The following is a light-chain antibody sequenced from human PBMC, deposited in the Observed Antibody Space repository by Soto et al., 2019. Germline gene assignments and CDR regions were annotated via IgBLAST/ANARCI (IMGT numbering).Light chain of an antibody. CDR1: QSVSSSY. J-gene: IGKJ4*01. Sequence: EVVFTQSPGTLSLSPGERATLSCRASQSVSSSYLAWCQQKLGQAPRLLIYDASNRDTGIPARFSGSGAGTDCTRPISSLEPEDVGVDSCQQHHTWPITFGGGTKVDIK. V-gene: IGKV3D-20*02. CDR2: DAS. CDR3: QQHHTWPIT.